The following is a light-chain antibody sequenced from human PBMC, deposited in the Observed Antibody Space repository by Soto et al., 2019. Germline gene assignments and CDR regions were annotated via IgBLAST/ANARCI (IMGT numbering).Light chain of an antibody. CDR1: PAVSST. Sequence: EIVLTQSPAALSVSPGELSTRSCRASPAVSSTLALYQQKPGQAPTFLIYCASTRATGIPAIFSGSGYGTEFTITISRLQSEDVAVYCCQQYNNWRTFGQGTKVDIK. CDR2: CAS. CDR3: QQYNNWRT. V-gene: IGKV3-15*01. J-gene: IGKJ1*01.